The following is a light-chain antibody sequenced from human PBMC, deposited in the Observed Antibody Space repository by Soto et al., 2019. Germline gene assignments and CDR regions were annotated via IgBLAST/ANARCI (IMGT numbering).Light chain of an antibody. J-gene: IGLJ1*01. CDR2: EVN. Sequence: QSVLAQPPSASGSPGQSVTISCTGTNSDVGGYNYVSWYQQYPGKAPKLIIYEVNERPSGVPDRFSGSKSGNTASLTVSGLQTADEADYYCSSYAGSNWYVFGTGTKVTAL. V-gene: IGLV2-8*01. CDR3: SSYAGSNWYV. CDR1: NSDVGGYNY.